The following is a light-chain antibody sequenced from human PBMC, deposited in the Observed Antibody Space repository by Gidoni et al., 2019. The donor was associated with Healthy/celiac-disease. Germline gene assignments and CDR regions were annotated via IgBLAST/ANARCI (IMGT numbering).Light chain of an antibody. CDR3: QQRSNWQIT. J-gene: IGKJ5*01. CDR2: DAS. Sequence: ELVFTQSPATLSLSPGERANLSCRASQSVSSYLAWYQQKPGQAPRLLIYDASNRATGIPARFRGSGSGTDFTLTISSLEPEDFAVYYCQQRSNWQITFGQGTRLEIK. V-gene: IGKV3-11*01. CDR1: QSVSSY.